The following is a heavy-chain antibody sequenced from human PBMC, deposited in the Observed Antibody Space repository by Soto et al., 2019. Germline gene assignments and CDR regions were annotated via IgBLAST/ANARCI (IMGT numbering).Heavy chain of an antibody. CDR1: VFTFRWFG. J-gene: IGHJ4*02. D-gene: IGHD3-10*01. Sequence: GWSLRLSCAGCVFTFRWFGMNWVRQAPGKGLEWVARISNDGSNEYYVDSVKGRFTISRDNSKNTLYLQMDSLRAEDTAVYYCAKGEVRGIIPSYFDYWGLGTLVTSPQ. CDR2: ISNDGSNE. V-gene: IGHV3-30*18. CDR3: AKGEVRGIIPSYFDY.